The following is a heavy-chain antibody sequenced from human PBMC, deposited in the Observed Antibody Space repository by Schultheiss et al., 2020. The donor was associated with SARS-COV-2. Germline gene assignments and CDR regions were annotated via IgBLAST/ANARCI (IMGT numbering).Heavy chain of an antibody. J-gene: IGHJ4*02. CDR1: GASISSFY. CDR3: ARAARVEQLFSVRGGHLDY. V-gene: IGHV4-59*08. CDR2: IYYSVNT. Sequence: GSLRLSCTVSGASISSFYWSWIRQTPGKGLEWIGYIYYSVNTWYNPSLKSRVTISGDTSKNQFSLKLNSVTAADTAVYYCARAARVEQLFSVRGGHLDYWGRGTQVTVSS. D-gene: IGHD3-10*01.